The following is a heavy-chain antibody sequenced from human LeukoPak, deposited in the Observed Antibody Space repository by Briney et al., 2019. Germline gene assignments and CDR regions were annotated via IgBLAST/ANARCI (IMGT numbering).Heavy chain of an antibody. CDR1: GFTFSSYN. Sequence: GGSLRLSCAASGFTFSSYNMNWVRQAAGKGLEWVSHISSSSGIIYYADSVKGRFTISRDNAKNSLYLQMNSLRAEDTAVYYCARDLSRYAFDIWGQGTMVTVSS. D-gene: IGHD5/OR15-5a*01. CDR3: ARDLSRYAFDI. CDR2: ISSSSGII. V-gene: IGHV3-48*04. J-gene: IGHJ3*02.